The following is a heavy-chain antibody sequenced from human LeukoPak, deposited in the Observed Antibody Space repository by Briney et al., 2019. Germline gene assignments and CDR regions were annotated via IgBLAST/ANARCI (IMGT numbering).Heavy chain of an antibody. V-gene: IGHV3-21*04. D-gene: IGHD2-2*02. CDR1: GFTFNTYS. Sequence: PGGSLRLSCAASGFTFNTYSMNWVRQAPGKGLEWVSSITRSSYIYYADSVKGRFTISRDNAKNSLYLQINSLRAEDTAVYYCAKDPKSWAATAIDYWGQGTLVTVSS. CDR2: ITRSSYI. J-gene: IGHJ4*02. CDR3: AKDPKSWAATAIDY.